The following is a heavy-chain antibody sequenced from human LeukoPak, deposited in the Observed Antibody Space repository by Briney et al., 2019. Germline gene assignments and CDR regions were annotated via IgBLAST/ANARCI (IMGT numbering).Heavy chain of an antibody. V-gene: IGHV1-46*01. CDR2: INPSGGST. J-gene: IGHJ4*02. D-gene: IGHD2-2*01. CDR1: GYTFTSHY. Sequence: ASVKVSCKASGYTFTSHYMHWVRQAPGQGLEWMGIINPSGGSTGYAQKFQGRVTMTRDTSTSTVYMELSSLRSEDTAVYYCARVGPAAMAGNHYFDYWGQGTLVTVSS. CDR3: ARVGPAAMAGNHYFDY.